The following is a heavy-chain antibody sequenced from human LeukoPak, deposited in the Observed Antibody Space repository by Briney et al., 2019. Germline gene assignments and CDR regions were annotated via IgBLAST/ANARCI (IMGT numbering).Heavy chain of an antibody. CDR1: GFTFNTYG. Sequence: GGSLRLSCAASGFTFNTYGIIWVRQAPGKGLEWVSAISGSGSATYYADYVKGRFTISRDNSNNTVYLQMNSLRAEDMALYYCAKGVLSAPWAFDYWGRGTQATVSS. V-gene: IGHV3-23*01. CDR2: ISGSGSAT. CDR3: AKGVLSAPWAFDY. J-gene: IGHJ4*02. D-gene: IGHD1-26*01.